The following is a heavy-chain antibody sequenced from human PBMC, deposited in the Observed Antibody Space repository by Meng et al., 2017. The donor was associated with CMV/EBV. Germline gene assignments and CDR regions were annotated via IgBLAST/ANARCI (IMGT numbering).Heavy chain of an antibody. V-gene: IGHV1-69*05. CDR2: IIPIFGTA. J-gene: IGHJ6*02. D-gene: IGHD3-3*01. CDR1: GGTFSSYA. Sequence: SVKVYCKASGGTFSSYAISWVRQAPGQGLEWMGGIIPIFGTANYAQKFQGRVTITTDESTSTAYMELSSLRSEDTAVYYCARGPYYDFWSGYEGGMDVWGQGTTVTVSS. CDR3: ARGPYYDFWSGYEGGMDV.